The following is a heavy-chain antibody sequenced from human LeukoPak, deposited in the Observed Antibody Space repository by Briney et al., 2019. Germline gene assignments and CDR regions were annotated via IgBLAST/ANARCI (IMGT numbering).Heavy chain of an antibody. CDR2: TRNKANGYTK. Sequence: PGGSLRLSCAASGFIFSDDYMDWVRQAPGKGLEWVGRTRNKANGYTKPYAESVKRRFTISRAPSKTTLYLLMNSLQIDDTAVYYCVRGCEYDTATSHLMEAFEIWGEGTLVIVSS. V-gene: IGHV3-72*01. CDR1: GFIFSDDY. CDR3: VRGCEYDTATSHLMEAFEI. J-gene: IGHJ3*02. D-gene: IGHD6-6*01.